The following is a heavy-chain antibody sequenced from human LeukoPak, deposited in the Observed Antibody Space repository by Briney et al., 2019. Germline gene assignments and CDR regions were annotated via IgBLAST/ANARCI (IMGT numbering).Heavy chain of an antibody. J-gene: IGHJ4*02. CDR1: GFTFDDYI. CDR3: ARDKTGTGIDY. Sequence: PGGPLRLSCAASGFTFDDYIMHWVRQAPGKGLEWVSLISWDGVTTYYAHSVKGRFTISRDSSKNSLFLQMNSLRTEDTALYYCARDKTGTGIDYWGQGTLVTVSS. D-gene: IGHD1-7*01. CDR2: ISWDGVTT. V-gene: IGHV3-43*01.